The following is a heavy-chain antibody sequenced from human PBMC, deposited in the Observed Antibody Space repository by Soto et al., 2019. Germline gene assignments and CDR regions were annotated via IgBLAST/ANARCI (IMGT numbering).Heavy chain of an antibody. Sequence: EVQLLESGGGLVQPGGSLRLSCGTSGFTFSSYAMSWVRQAPGKGLEWVSSISGSGGSTYSADSVKGRFTISRDNSKSTLYLQMDSLRAEDTAIYYCEKIWNPPYYYHYMDVWGKGTTVTVSS. J-gene: IGHJ6*03. CDR3: EKIWNPPYYYHYMDV. CDR1: GFTFSSYA. CDR2: ISGSGGST. D-gene: IGHD1-1*01. V-gene: IGHV3-23*01.